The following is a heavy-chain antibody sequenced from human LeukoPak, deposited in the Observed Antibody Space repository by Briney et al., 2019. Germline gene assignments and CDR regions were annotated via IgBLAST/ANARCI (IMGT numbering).Heavy chain of an antibody. CDR1: GITFINHA. J-gene: IGHJ4*02. CDR3: ASHHLPYYFDY. V-gene: IGHV3-48*04. D-gene: IGHD1-14*01. CDR2: ISSSGSTI. Sequence: GRSLRLSCAASGITFINHAMDWVRQAPGKGLEWVSYISSSGSTIYYADSVKGRFTISRDNAKNSLYLQMNSLRAEDTAVYYCASHHLPYYFDYWGQGTLVTVSS.